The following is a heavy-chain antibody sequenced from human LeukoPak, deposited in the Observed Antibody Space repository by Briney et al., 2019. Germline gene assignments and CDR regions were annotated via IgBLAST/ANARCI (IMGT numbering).Heavy chain of an antibody. D-gene: IGHD3-10*01. CDR2: INPNRGGT. J-gene: IGHJ5*02. Sequence: ASVKVSCKASGYTFTGYYMHWVRQAPGQGLEWMGRINPNRGGTNYAQKFQGRVTMTRDTSISTAYMELSRLRSDDTAVYYCARSRLWFGELEFDPWGQGTLVIVSS. V-gene: IGHV1-2*06. CDR3: ARSRLWFGELEFDP. CDR1: GYTFTGYY.